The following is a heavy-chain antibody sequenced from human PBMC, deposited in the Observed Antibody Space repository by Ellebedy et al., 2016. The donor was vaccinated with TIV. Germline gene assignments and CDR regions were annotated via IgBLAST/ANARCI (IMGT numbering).Heavy chain of an antibody. J-gene: IGHJ3*01. CDR2: LSSYNCNT. Sequence: AASVKVSCKASGYTFTSYGISWVRQAPGRGLEGMGWLSSYNCNTKYAQKFQGRVTMTTDTSTSTTYMELRGLRSDDTALYYCARIGGRVSGTSFDVWGQGTIVTVSS. CDR1: GYTFTSYG. D-gene: IGHD3-10*01. V-gene: IGHV1-18*04. CDR3: ARIGGRVSGTSFDV.